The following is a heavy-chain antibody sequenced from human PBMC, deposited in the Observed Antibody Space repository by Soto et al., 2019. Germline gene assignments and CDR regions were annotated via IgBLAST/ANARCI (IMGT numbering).Heavy chain of an antibody. CDR3: AAPSYQLLSYYYGMDV. V-gene: IGHV1-69*13. J-gene: IGHJ6*02. CDR2: IIPIFGTA. CDR1: GGTFSRYA. D-gene: IGHD2-2*01. Sequence: SVKVSCKASGGTFSRYAISWVRQAPGPGLEWMGGIIPIFGTANYAQKFQGRVTITADESTSTAYMELSSLRSEDTAVYYCAAPSYQLLSYYYGMDVWGQGTTVTVSS.